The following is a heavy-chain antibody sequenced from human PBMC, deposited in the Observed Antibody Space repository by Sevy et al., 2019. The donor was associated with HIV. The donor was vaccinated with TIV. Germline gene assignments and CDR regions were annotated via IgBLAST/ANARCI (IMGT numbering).Heavy chain of an antibody. J-gene: IGHJ4*02. CDR3: TTDSKKRGLSALLNY. D-gene: IGHD3-10*01. Sequence: AGSLRLSCAASGFTFSNAWMSWVRRAPGKGLEWVGRRNSKTDGGPTDYAAPVKGRFTISRDDSKNTMYLQMNSLKTEDTAIYYCTTDSKKRGLSALLNYWGQGTLVTVSS. CDR2: RNSKTDGGPT. V-gene: IGHV3-15*01. CDR1: GFTFSNAW.